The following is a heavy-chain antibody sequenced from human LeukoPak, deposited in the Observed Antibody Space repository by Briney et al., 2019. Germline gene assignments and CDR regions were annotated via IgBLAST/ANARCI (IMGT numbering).Heavy chain of an antibody. CDR1: GFTVISHY. CDR2: IYMSGST. J-gene: IGHJ3*02. D-gene: IGHD2-8*01. V-gene: IGHV3-53*01. CDR3: AKDFGGLMVYVLGVFDI. Sequence: GGSLRLSCTASGFTVISHYMSWVRQAPGKELEWVSIIYMSGSTYYADSVKGRFTISRDNSKNTLYLQMTSLRAEDTAVYYCAKDFGGLMVYVLGVFDIWGQGTMVTVSS.